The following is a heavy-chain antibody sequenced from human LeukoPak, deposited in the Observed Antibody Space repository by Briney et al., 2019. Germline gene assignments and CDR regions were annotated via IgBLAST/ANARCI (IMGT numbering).Heavy chain of an antibody. J-gene: IGHJ5*01. V-gene: IGHV3-53*01. Sequence: GGSLRLSCAASGFPFSPNYMSWVRQAAGKGLEWVSVINTGGSTFYADSVKGRLTISRDNSNNTLYLQMNSLRADDTAVYYCARVRRQVRSRWFDSWSQGILVTVSS. CDR1: GFPFSPNY. D-gene: IGHD5/OR15-5a*01. CDR3: ARVRRQVRSRWFDS. CDR2: INTGGST.